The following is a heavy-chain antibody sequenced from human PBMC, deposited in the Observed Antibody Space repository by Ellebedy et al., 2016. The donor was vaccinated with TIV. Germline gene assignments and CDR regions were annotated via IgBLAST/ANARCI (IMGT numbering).Heavy chain of an antibody. J-gene: IGHJ6*02. CDR1: GDTFTNYG. CDR3: ATDSTVVGVGGRLFHHGMDV. Sequence: AASVKVSCKASGDTFTNYGTSWVRQSPGQGLEWTGWINGYNGDTKFAQNVQGRVTMTTDTSTNTAYMELRSLTLDDTTVYYCATDSTVVGVGGRLFHHGMDVWGQGTTVTVSS. CDR2: INGYNGDT. D-gene: IGHD1-26*01. V-gene: IGHV1-18*01.